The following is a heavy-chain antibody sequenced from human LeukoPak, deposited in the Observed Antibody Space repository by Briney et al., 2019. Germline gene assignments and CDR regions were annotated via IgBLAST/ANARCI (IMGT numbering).Heavy chain of an antibody. CDR1: GYSISSGYY. CDR3: ARGGKRGIVVVPAANFDY. V-gene: IGHV4-38-2*02. D-gene: IGHD2-2*01. CDR2: IYHSGST. Sequence: SETLSLTCTVSGYSISSGYYWGWIRQPPGKGLEWIGSIYHSGSTYYNPSLKSRATISVDTSKNQFSLKLSSVTAADTAVYYCARGGKRGIVVVPAANFDYWGQGTLVTVSS. J-gene: IGHJ4*02.